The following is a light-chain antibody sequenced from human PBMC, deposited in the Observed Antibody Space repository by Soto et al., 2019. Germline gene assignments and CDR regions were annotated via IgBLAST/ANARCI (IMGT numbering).Light chain of an antibody. J-gene: IGKJ2*01. V-gene: IGKV1-5*01. CDR3: QQYNSYSPT. CDR2: DAS. CDR1: PSISSW. Sequence: DLQMTQSPSTLSASVGDRVTITCRASPSISSWLAWYQQKPGKAPKLLIYDASSLESGVPSRFSGSGSGTEFTLTISSLQPDDFATYYCQQYNSYSPTVGQGTKLEIK.